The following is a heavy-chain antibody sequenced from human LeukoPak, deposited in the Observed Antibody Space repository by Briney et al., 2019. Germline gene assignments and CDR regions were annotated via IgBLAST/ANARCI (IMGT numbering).Heavy chain of an antibody. J-gene: IGHJ6*02. Sequence: SETLSLTCTVSGGSINSYYWSWVRQPPGKGLEWIGYISDSGSTNYNPSLKSRVTISLDTSKIQFSLKLISVTAADTAVYYCARHNTLAGTMSGMDVWGQGTTVTVSS. D-gene: IGHD1-7*01. CDR1: GGSINSYY. CDR3: ARHNTLAGTMSGMDV. CDR2: ISDSGST. V-gene: IGHV4-59*08.